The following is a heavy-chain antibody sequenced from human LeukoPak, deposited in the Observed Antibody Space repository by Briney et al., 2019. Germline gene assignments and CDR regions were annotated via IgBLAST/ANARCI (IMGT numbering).Heavy chain of an antibody. V-gene: IGHV3-11*01. CDR2: ISGSGSDI. Sequence: GGSLRLSCAVSGFTVSSNYMSWVRQAPGKGLEWLAYISGSGSDIYYADSVKGRFTISRDNAKNSLYLQMNSLRPEDTALYYCSTDPRLLMYWGHGTLVSVSS. CDR3: STDPRLLMY. CDR1: GFTVSSNY. D-gene: IGHD2-8*01. J-gene: IGHJ4*01.